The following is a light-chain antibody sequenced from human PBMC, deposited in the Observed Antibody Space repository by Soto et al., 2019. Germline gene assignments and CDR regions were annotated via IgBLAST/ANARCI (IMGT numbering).Light chain of an antibody. J-gene: IGLJ3*02. V-gene: IGLV2-14*01. CDR3: CSYTTTYTLV. Sequence: QSALTQPASVSGSPGQSITISCTGTSSDVGGYNYVSWYQQHPGKAPKLMIYEVSNRPSGVSDRFSGSKSGNTASLTISSLQFEDEADYYCCSYTTTYTLVFGGGTKLTVL. CDR2: EVS. CDR1: SSDVGGYNY.